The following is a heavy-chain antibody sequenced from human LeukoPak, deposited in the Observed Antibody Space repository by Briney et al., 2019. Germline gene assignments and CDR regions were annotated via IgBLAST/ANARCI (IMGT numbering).Heavy chain of an antibody. J-gene: IGHJ3*01. Sequence: GRSLTLSCAASGFTFSSYVMHWVRQAPGKGLEWVAAISFDGSKEYYADSVKGRFTISRDNSKSTDDLQMTSLRAEDTAVYYCARAGLVNMHSLDVWGQGTMVAVSS. CDR3: ARAGLVNMHSLDV. CDR1: GFTFSSYV. D-gene: IGHD3-10*01. CDR2: ISFDGSKE. V-gene: IGHV3-30*04.